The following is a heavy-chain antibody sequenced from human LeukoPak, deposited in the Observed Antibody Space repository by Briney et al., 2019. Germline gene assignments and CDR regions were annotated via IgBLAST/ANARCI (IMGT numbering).Heavy chain of an antibody. Sequence: SQTLSLTCAVSGGSISSGGYSWSWIRQPPGKGLEWIGYIYHSGSTYYNPSLKSRVTISVDRSKNQFSLKLSSVTAADTAVYYCARAEHIVVVTAIHEYFQHWGQGTLVTVSS. CDR3: ARAEHIVVVTAIHEYFQH. J-gene: IGHJ1*01. CDR1: GGSISSGGYS. D-gene: IGHD2-21*02. V-gene: IGHV4-30-2*01. CDR2: IYHSGST.